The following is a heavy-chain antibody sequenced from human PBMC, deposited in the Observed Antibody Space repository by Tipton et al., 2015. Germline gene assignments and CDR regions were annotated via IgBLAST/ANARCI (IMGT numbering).Heavy chain of an antibody. Sequence: TLSLTCSVSGGSISTRTYYWGWIRQPPGKGLEWIGYVFYTGSTYYNPSLESRVTISVDTFENQFSLKLSSVTAADTAVYYCARDRPGANYFDYWGQGTLVTVSS. CDR2: VFYTGST. D-gene: IGHD7-27*01. J-gene: IGHJ4*02. CDR1: GGSISTRTYY. V-gene: IGHV4-39*07. CDR3: ARDRPGANYFDY.